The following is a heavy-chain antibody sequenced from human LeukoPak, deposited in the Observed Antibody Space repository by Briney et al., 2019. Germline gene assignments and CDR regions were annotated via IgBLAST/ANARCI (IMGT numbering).Heavy chain of an antibody. CDR1: GFTVSSNY. V-gene: IGHV3-53*01. Sequence: PGGSLRLSCAASGFTVSSNYMSWVRQAPGKGLEWVSVIYRGVSTYYADSVKGRFTISRENSKNTLYLQMNSLRAEDTALYYCARDRRYYDSSGYYFHWYFDLWGRGTLVTVSS. J-gene: IGHJ2*01. D-gene: IGHD3-22*01. CDR3: ARDRRYYDSSGYYFHWYFDL. CDR2: IYRGVST.